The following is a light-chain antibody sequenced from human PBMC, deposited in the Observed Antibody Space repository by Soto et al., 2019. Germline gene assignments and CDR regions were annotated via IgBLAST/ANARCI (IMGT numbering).Light chain of an antibody. J-gene: IGLJ1*01. CDR3: CSYAGSSTYV. Sequence: QSVLTQPASVSGSPGQSITISCTGTINDVGSYNLVSWYQQHPGKAPKLMISEDSKRPSGVSTRFSGSKSGITASLTISGLRAEDEADYYCCSYAGSSTYVFGTGTKV. CDR2: EDS. CDR1: INDVGSYNL. V-gene: IGLV2-23*01.